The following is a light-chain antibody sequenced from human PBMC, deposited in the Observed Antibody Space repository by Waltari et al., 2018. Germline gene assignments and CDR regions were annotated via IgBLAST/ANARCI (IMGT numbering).Light chain of an antibody. Sequence: EIVLTQSPATLSLSPGERATLSCRASQSVSSYLAWYQQKPGQAPRLLIYDASNRATGIPARFRGSGSGTDFTLTISSLEPEGFAVYYCQQRSNWPRGFGGGTKVEIK. V-gene: IGKV3-11*01. CDR3: QQRSNWPRG. J-gene: IGKJ4*01. CDR1: QSVSSY. CDR2: DAS.